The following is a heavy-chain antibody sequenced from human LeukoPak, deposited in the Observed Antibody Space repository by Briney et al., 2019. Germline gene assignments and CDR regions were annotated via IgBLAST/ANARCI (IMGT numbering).Heavy chain of an antibody. CDR2: INTGDGDT. CDR3: AKGSSMGPISFYLDY. CDR1: GYTFTTCA. D-gene: IGHD5-24*01. Sequence: ASVKSSCKASGYTFTTCAIHWVRQAPGQRLEWMGLINTGDGDTIYSQKFQGRVTNTRDTSANTAYLELDSLTSEDTAVYYCAKGSSMGPISFYLDYWGQGTLVTVSS. V-gene: IGHV1-3*04. J-gene: IGHJ4*02.